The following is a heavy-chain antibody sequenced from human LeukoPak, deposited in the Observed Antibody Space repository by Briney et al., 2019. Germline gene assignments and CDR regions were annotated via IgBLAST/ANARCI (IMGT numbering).Heavy chain of an antibody. CDR1: GDTVSINTAA. CDR3: ARDRGASGWLDY. CDR2: TYYRSKWYN. J-gene: IGHJ4*02. D-gene: IGHD6-19*01. Sequence: SQTLSLTCAISGDTVSINTAAWIWIRQSPSRGLECLGRTYYRSKWYNEYAVSVKSRMTINPDTSKNQFSLQLNSVTPEDTAVYYCARDRGASGWLDYWGQGTLVTVSS. V-gene: IGHV6-1*01.